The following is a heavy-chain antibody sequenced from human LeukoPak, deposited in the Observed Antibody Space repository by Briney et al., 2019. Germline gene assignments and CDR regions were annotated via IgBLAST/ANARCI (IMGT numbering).Heavy chain of an antibody. J-gene: IGHJ3*02. V-gene: IGHV3-21*01. D-gene: IGHD1-26*01. CDR2: ISSSSRYI. CDR1: GFTFSSYS. Sequence: GGSLRVFCAASGFTFSSYSMNWVRQAPGKGLEWVSSISSSSRYIYYADSVKGRFTISRDNAKNSLYLQMNSLRAEDTAVYYCARGSAGASRAFDIWGQGTMVTVSS. CDR3: ARGSAGASRAFDI.